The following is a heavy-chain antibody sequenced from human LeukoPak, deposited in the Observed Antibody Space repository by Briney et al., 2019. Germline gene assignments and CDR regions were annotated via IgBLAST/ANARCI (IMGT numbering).Heavy chain of an antibody. Sequence: GGSLRLSCAASGFTFSSYEMNWVRQAPGKGLEWVSYISSSGSTIYYADSVKGRFTISRDNAKNSLYLQMNSLRAEDTAVYYCARDEVGYSYGYGSRYYYYMDVWGKGTTVTVSS. CDR2: ISSSGSTI. D-gene: IGHD5-18*01. V-gene: IGHV3-48*03. J-gene: IGHJ6*03. CDR1: GFTFSSYE. CDR3: ARDEVGYSYGYGSRYYYYMDV.